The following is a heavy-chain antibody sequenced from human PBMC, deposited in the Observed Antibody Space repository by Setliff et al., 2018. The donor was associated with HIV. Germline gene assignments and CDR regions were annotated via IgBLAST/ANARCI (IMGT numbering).Heavy chain of an antibody. D-gene: IGHD3-10*01. V-gene: IGHV3-11*05. Sequence: PGGSLRLSCAASGFTFSDSAMSWVRQAPGKGLEWISYIRGDSTSINYADSVKGRFTVSRDNAKNALYLQMNGLRVEDTAVYYCARDVYYGAGSLLHYYYLDLWGKGTAVTVSS. CDR3: ARDVYYGAGSLLHYYYLDL. CDR2: IRGDSTSI. J-gene: IGHJ6*03. CDR1: GFTFSDSA.